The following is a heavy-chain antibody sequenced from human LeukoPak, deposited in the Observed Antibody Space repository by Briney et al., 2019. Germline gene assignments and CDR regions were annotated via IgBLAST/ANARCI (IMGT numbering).Heavy chain of an antibody. Sequence: PSETLSLTCTVSGGSISSRSYYWDWIRQPPGKGLESIGNFYDSGSTYYNPSLKSRVTISGDTSKNQFSLKLSSVTAADTAVYYCARHTRPGCSGYENAFDIWGQGTMVTVSS. CDR3: ARHTRPGCSGYENAFDI. CDR1: GGSISSRSYY. CDR2: FYDSGST. V-gene: IGHV4-39*01. J-gene: IGHJ3*02. D-gene: IGHD5-12*01.